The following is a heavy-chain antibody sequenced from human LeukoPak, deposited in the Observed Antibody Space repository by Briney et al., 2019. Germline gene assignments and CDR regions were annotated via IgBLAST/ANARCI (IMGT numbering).Heavy chain of an antibody. Sequence: GGSLRLSCAASGFTFSSYAMSWVRQAPGKGLEWVSVIYIGGSTYYADSVKGRFTISRDSSKNTLYLQMNSLRAEDTAVYYCASGRSYDSSGYYDIWGQGTLVTVSS. J-gene: IGHJ4*02. D-gene: IGHD3-22*01. CDR1: GFTFSSYA. CDR2: IYIGGST. CDR3: ASGRSYDSSGYYDI. V-gene: IGHV3-53*01.